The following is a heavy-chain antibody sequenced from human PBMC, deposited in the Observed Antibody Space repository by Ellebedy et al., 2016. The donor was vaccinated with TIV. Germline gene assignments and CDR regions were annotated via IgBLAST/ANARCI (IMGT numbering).Heavy chain of an antibody. CDR2: IYYSGST. D-gene: IGHD4-23*01. V-gene: IGHV4-59*08. Sequence: MPGGSLRLSCTVSGGSISSYYWSWIRQPPGKGLEWIGYIYYSGSTNYNPSLKSRVTISVDTSKNQFSLKLSSVTAADTALYYCARALYGGNPPPPGMDVWGQGTTVTVSS. CDR1: GGSISSYY. J-gene: IGHJ6*02. CDR3: ARALYGGNPPPPGMDV.